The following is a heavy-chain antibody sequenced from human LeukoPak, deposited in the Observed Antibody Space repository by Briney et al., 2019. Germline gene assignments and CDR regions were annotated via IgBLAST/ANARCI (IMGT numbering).Heavy chain of an antibody. CDR3: ARSNDYGNFDY. J-gene: IGHJ4*02. V-gene: IGHV5-51*01. Sequence: GESLKISCKGSGYSFTSYWIGWVRQMPGKGLEWMGIYPGDSDTRYSPSFQGQVTISADKSISTAYLQWSSLKASDTAMYYCARSNDYGNFDYWGQGTLVTVSS. CDR1: GYSFTSYW. CDR2: YPGDSDT. D-gene: IGHD4-17*01.